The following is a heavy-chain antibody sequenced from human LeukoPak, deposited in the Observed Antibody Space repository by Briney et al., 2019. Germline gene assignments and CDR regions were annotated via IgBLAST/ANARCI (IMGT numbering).Heavy chain of an antibody. CDR3: ARPLSYYYDSSGYYLGGDAFDI. D-gene: IGHD3-22*01. CDR2: IIPIFGTA. V-gene: IGHV1-69*05. Sequence: ASVKVSCKASGGTFSSYAISWVRQAPGQGLEWVGGIIPIFGTANYAQKFQGRVTITTDESTSTAYMELSSLRSEDTAVYYCARPLSYYYDSSGYYLGGDAFDIWGQGTMVTVSS. J-gene: IGHJ3*02. CDR1: GGTFSSYA.